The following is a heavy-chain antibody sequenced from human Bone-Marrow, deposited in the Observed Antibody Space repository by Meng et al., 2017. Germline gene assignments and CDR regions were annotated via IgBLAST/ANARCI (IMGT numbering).Heavy chain of an antibody. CDR1: GDSVSSNSAA. Sequence: SQTPSLTGAISGDSVSSNSAAWNWIRQPPSRGLEWLGRTYYRSKWYNDYAVSVKSRITINPDTSKNQFSLQLNSVTPEDTAVYYCARDLGYSYGRNYYYYYGMDVWGQGTTVTVSS. CDR3: ARDLGYSYGRNYYYYYGMDV. V-gene: IGHV6-1*01. D-gene: IGHD5-18*01. J-gene: IGHJ6*02. CDR2: TYYRSKWYN.